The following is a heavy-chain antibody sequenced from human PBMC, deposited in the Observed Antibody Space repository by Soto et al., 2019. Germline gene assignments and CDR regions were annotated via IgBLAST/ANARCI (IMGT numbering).Heavy chain of an antibody. CDR1: GGTFSSYA. CDR2: IIPIFGTA. Sequence: QVQLVQSGAEVKKPGSSVKVSCKASGGTFSSYAISWVRQAPGQGLEWMGGIIPIFGTANYAQKFQARVTITADESTSTAYMELSSLRAEDTAVYYCARGYSGYYLSPPFDYWGQGTLVTVSS. CDR3: ARGYSGYYLSPPFDY. J-gene: IGHJ4*02. V-gene: IGHV1-69*01. D-gene: IGHD5-12*01.